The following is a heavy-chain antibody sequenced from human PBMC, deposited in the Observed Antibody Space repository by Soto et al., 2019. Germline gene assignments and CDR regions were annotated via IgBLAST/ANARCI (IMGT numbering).Heavy chain of an antibody. Sequence: GGSVRLSCAASGFTFSDYGMHWVRQAPGTGLEWVAVISYDGSDKYYADSVKGRFTISRDNSKNWLYLQMNSLRAEDTAVYYCATMERLFDYWGQGT. D-gene: IGHD3-3*01. CDR2: ISYDGSDK. CDR3: ATMERLFDY. CDR1: GFTFSDYG. J-gene: IGHJ4*02. V-gene: IGHV3-30*03.